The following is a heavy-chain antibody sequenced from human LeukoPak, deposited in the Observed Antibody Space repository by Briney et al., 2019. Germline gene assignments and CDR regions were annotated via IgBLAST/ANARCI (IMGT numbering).Heavy chain of an antibody. J-gene: IGHJ5*02. CDR3: ARVDGVNWFDP. Sequence: SETLSLTCTVSGGSVSSGSYYWSWIRQPPGKGLEWIGYISYSGSTNYTPSLKSRVTISADTSKNQFSLKLSSVTAADTAVYYCARVDGVNWFDPWGQGILVTVSS. CDR2: ISYSGST. V-gene: IGHV4-61*01. D-gene: IGHD5-24*01. CDR1: GGSVSSGSYY.